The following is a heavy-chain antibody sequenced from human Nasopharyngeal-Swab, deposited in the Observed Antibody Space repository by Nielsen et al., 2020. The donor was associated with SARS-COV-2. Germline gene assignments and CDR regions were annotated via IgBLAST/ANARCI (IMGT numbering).Heavy chain of an antibody. CDR2: TYHRSKWYN. CDR3: ARDPEVAGIPLFDY. CDR1: GDTVSSNSAC. J-gene: IGHJ4*02. V-gene: IGHV6-1*01. D-gene: IGHD6-19*01. Sequence: SQTLSLTCVISGDTVSSNSACCNWTRHSPSSGLEWLVMTYHRSKWYNDYAVSVKRRITINPDTSKNQFSLQLNSVTPEDTAVYYCARDPEVAGIPLFDYWGQGTLVTVSS.